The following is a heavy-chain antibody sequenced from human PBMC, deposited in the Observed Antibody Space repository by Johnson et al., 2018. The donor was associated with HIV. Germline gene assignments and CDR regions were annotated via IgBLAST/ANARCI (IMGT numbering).Heavy chain of an antibody. J-gene: IGHJ3*02. V-gene: IGHV3-74*01. CDR3: ARGGAFHAFDI. CDR2: VNNDGGDT. Sequence: SGFTFDDYAMHWVRQAPGKGLVWVSRVNNDGGDTIYADSVKGRFTISRDNAKNTLYLQMNSLRAEDTAMYFCARGGAFHAFDIWGHGTTVTVSS. CDR1: GFTFDDYA. D-gene: IGHD3-3*02.